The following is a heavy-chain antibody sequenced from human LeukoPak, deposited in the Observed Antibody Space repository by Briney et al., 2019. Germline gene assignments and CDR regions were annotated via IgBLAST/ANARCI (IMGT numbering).Heavy chain of an antibody. D-gene: IGHD6-13*01. V-gene: IGHV5-51*01. CDR3: ARSSSSSWYTWFFQL. Sequence: GESLKISCKGSGYSFTSYWIGWVRQMPGKGLEWMGIIYPGDSDTKYSPSFQGQVTISAGKSISTAYLQWSSLKASDTAMYYCARSSSSSWYTWFFQLWGQGTLVTVSS. CDR2: IYPGDSDT. J-gene: IGHJ1*01. CDR1: GYSFTSYW.